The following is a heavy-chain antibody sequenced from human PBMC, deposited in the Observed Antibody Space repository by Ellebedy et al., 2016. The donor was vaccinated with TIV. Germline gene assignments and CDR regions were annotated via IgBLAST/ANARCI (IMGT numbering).Heavy chain of an antibody. CDR1: GFTFNSYW. V-gene: IGHV3-7*01. CDR2: IKQDGSDK. D-gene: IGHD1-26*01. Sequence: GESLKISCAASGFTFNSYWMSWVRQAPGKGLEWVAIIKQDGSDKHYLDSVKGRFTISRDNAKDSLYLQMNSLRGEDTAVDYCAAGRGWSFDLWGRGTLVTVSS. J-gene: IGHJ2*01. CDR3: AAGRGWSFDL.